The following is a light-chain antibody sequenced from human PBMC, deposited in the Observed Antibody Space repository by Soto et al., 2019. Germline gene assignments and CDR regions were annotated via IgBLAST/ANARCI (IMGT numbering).Light chain of an antibody. V-gene: IGLV2-14*01. Sequence: QSVLTQPASVSGSPGQSITISCTGYSSDVGGYNYVSWYQQHPGKAPKLMIYDVSNRPSGVSNRFSGSKSGNTASLTISGLQAEDEADYYCSQYTRRAYVFGTGTEVTVL. CDR3: SQYTRRAYV. J-gene: IGLJ1*01. CDR2: DVS. CDR1: SSDVGGYNY.